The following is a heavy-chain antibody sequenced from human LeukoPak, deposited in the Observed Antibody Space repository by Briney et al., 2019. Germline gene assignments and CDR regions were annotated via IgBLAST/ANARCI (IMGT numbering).Heavy chain of an antibody. CDR3: AGHHPRNTVDF. Sequence: SETLSLTCTVSGGSISSYQWSWIRQPPGKGLEWIGYISYSGFTNYNPSLKSRVTISLDTSKNQFSLKLTSVTAADTAVYYCAGHHPRNTVDFWGQGTLVTVSS. J-gene: IGHJ4*02. CDR1: GGSISSYQ. D-gene: IGHD2/OR15-2a*01. CDR2: ISYSGFT. V-gene: IGHV4-59*08.